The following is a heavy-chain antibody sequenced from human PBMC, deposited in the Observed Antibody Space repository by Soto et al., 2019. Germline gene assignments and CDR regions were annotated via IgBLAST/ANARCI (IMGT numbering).Heavy chain of an antibody. CDR2: ISGSGGST. V-gene: IGHV3-23*01. CDR1: GFTFSSYA. D-gene: IGHD1-7*01. Sequence: GGSLRLSCAASGFTFSSYAMSWVRQAPGKGLEWVSAISGSGGSTYYADSVKGRFTISRDNSKNTLYLQMNSLRAEDTAVYYCAKVITGTTLKEESNYFDYWGQGTLVTVSS. J-gene: IGHJ4*02. CDR3: AKVITGTTLKEESNYFDY.